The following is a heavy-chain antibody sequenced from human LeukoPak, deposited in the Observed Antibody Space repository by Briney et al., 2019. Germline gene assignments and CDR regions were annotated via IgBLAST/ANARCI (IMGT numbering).Heavy chain of an antibody. CDR2: ISGSGGST. CDR1: GFPFSSYA. CDR3: AKDPDYGDPFDY. J-gene: IGHJ4*02. Sequence: PGGSLRLSCAASGFPFSSYAMSWVRQAPGKGLEWVSSISGSGGSTYYADSVKGRFTISRDNSKNTLYLQMNSLRAEDTAVYYCAKDPDYGDPFDYWGQGTLVTVSS. D-gene: IGHD4-17*01. V-gene: IGHV3-23*01.